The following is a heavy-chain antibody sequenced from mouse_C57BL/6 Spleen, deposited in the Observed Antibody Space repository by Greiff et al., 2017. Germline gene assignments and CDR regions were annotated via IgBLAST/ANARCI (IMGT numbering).Heavy chain of an antibody. Sequence: EVQLVESGGGLVQPGGSLKLSCAASGFTFSDYYMYWVRQTPEKRLEWVAYISNGGGRTYYPDTVKGRFTISRDNAKNTLYLQMSRLKSEDTAMYYSARQRGLFPLDYWGQGTHRTVSS. D-gene: IGHD1-1*01. V-gene: IGHV5-12*01. CDR1: GFTFSDYY. J-gene: IGHJ2*01. CDR3: ARQRGLFPLDY. CDR2: ISNGGGRT.